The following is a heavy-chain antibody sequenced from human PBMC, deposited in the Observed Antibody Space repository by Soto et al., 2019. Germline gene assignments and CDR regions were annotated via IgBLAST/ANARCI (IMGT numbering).Heavy chain of an antibody. CDR2: IYHTGST. D-gene: IGHD3-22*01. J-gene: IGHJ4*02. V-gene: IGHV4-59*01. CDR1: GGSMTSYF. Sequence: QVQLQESGPGLVKPSETLSLTCTVSGGSMTSYFWSWIRQPPGKGLEWIGYIYHTGSTNYNPSLKGRVTISVDTSNHQFSLRLNSVTAADTAVYYCARSTPDSSGYYLDWGQGTLATVSS. CDR3: ARSTPDSSGYYLD.